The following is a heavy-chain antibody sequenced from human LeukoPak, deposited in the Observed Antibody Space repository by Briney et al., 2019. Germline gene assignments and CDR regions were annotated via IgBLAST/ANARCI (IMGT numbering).Heavy chain of an antibody. Sequence: GGSLRLSCAASGFTFSSYAISWVRQAPGKGLEWVSAISGSGGSTYYADSVKGRFTISRDNSKNTLYLQMNSLRAEDTAVYYCATRPVTTVTSFLFDYWGQGTLVTVSS. D-gene: IGHD4-17*01. CDR1: GFTFSSYA. J-gene: IGHJ4*02. CDR3: ATRPVTTVTSFLFDY. CDR2: ISGSGGST. V-gene: IGHV3-23*01.